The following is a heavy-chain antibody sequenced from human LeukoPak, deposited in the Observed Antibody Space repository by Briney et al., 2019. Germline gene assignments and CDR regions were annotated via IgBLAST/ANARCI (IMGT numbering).Heavy chain of an antibody. CDR1: GFTFSSYS. D-gene: IGHD3-22*01. CDR3: ANNYYDSSGYYYVPDY. Sequence: PGGSLRLSCAASGFTFSSYSMNWVRQAPGKGLEWVSSISSSSSYIYYADSVKGRFTISGDNAKNSLYLQMNSLRAEDTAVYYCANNYYDSSGYYYVPDYWGQGTLVTVSS. CDR2: ISSSSSYI. J-gene: IGHJ4*02. V-gene: IGHV3-21*01.